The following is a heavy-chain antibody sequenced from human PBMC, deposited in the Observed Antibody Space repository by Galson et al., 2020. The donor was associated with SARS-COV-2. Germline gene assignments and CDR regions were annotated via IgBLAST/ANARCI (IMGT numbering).Heavy chain of an antibody. Sequence: SETLSLTCNVSDDSITSESYYWSWIRQPAGKGLEWIGRIYTTGSANYNPSLKSRVAISLDTSKNQFSLTLNSVTAADTAVYYCARALIGYFDILSRSPYTYREENWFDHWGQGTLVTVSS. D-gene: IGHD3-16*01. CDR2: IYTTGSA. CDR3: ARALIGYFDILSRSPYTYREENWFDH. CDR1: DDSITSESYY. V-gene: IGHV4-61*02. J-gene: IGHJ5*02.